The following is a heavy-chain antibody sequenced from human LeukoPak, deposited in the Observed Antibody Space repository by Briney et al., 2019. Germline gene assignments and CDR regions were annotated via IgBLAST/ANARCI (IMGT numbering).Heavy chain of an antibody. V-gene: IGHV4-34*01. CDR1: GGSFSGYY. CDR2: INHSGST. J-gene: IGHJ3*02. CDR3: ARGGPYYHFWSGHDTFDI. Sequence: WETLSLTCAVYGGSFSGYYWSWIRQPPGKGLEWIGEINHSGSTNYNPSLKSRVTISVDTSKNQFSLKLSSVTAADTAVYYCARGGPYYHFWSGHDTFDIWGQGTMVTVSS. D-gene: IGHD3-3*01.